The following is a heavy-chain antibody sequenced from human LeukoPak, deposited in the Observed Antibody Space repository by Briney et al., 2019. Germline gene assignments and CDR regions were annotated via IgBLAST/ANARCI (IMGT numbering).Heavy chain of an antibody. J-gene: IGHJ4*02. Sequence: GGSLRLSCAASGFTFSDYYMSWIRQAPGKGLEWVSYISSSGSTIYYADSVKGRFTISRDNAKNSLYLQMNSLRAEDTAVYYCARVIESVAATPSVGAFDYWGQGTLVTVSS. CDR3: ARVIESVAATPSVGAFDY. V-gene: IGHV3-11*01. CDR1: GFTFSDYY. CDR2: ISSSGSTI. D-gene: IGHD2-15*01.